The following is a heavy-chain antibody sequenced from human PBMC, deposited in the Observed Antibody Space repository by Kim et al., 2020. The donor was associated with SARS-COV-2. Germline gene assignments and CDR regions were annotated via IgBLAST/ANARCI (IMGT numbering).Heavy chain of an antibody. V-gene: IGHV1-46*01. Sequence: ASVKVSCKASGYTFTSYYMHWVRQAPGQGLEWMGIINPSGGSTTYARNFQGRVTMTRDMSTSTVYVELSSLRSEDTAAYYCAGSTQYGMDVWGQGTTVTV. J-gene: IGHJ6*02. CDR2: INPSGGST. CDR3: AGSTQYGMDV. CDR1: GYTFTSYY.